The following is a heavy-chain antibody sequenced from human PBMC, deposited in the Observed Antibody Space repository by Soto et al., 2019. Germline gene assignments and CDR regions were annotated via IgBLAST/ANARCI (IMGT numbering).Heavy chain of an antibody. CDR2: IPSRGRP. J-gene: IGHJ5*02. D-gene: IGHD5-12*01. Sequence: QVQLRESGPGLVTPSQTLSLTCSVSGASVAGGSYYWSWVRQPPGKGLEWIGYIPSRGRPFYNPSLTSRGIISADTSKNHLSLQCTSVTAADTAVYYCARDTYSGYDFGLWGPGTLGTVAS. CDR1: GASVAGGSYY. V-gene: IGHV4-30-4*01. CDR3: ARDTYSGYDFGL.